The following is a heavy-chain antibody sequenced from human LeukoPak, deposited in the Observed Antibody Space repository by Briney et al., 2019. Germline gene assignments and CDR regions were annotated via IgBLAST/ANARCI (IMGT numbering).Heavy chain of an antibody. CDR2: ISSGSSTI. Sequence: GGSLRLSCAASGFTFSTYEMNWVRQAPGKGLEWVSYISSGSSTIYYADSVKGRFTISRDNAKNSLYLQMNSLRAEDTAVYYCATSLPYFDYWGQGTLVTVSS. CDR3: ATSLPYFDY. V-gene: IGHV3-48*03. CDR1: GFTFSTYE. J-gene: IGHJ4*02. D-gene: IGHD1-26*01.